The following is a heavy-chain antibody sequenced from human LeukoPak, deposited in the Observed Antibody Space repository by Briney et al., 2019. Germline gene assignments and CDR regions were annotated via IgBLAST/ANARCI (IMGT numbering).Heavy chain of an antibody. D-gene: IGHD3-22*01. V-gene: IGHV4-4*02. CDR3: ARVTGYMIEDYFDY. Sequence: SETLSLTCAVSGGSISNNSWWSWVRQPPGKGLEWIGEIYYSGSTNYNPSFKSRVTILVDKSKNQFSLNLRSVTAADTAVYYCARVTGYMIEDYFDYWGQGTLVTVSS. J-gene: IGHJ4*02. CDR1: GGSISNNSW. CDR2: IYYSGST.